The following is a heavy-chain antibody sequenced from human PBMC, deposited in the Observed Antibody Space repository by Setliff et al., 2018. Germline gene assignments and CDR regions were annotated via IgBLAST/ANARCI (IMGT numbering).Heavy chain of an antibody. CDR3: AHLTPYYGSGSYYMNY. D-gene: IGHD3-10*01. CDR1: GFSLSTSGVG. Sequence: GSGPTLVNPTQTLTLTCTFSGFSLSTSGVGVGWIRQPPGKALEWLALIYWNDDKRYGPSLKSRLTITKDTSKNQVVLTMTNMDPVDTATYYCAHLTPYYGSGSYYMNYWGQGTLVTVSS. J-gene: IGHJ4*02. V-gene: IGHV2-5*01. CDR2: IYWNDDK.